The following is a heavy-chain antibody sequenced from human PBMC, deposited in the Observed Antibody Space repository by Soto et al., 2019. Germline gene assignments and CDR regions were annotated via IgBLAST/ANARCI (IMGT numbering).Heavy chain of an antibody. D-gene: IGHD6-6*01. CDR1: GFTFSSYA. J-gene: IGHJ3*01. Sequence: GGSLILSCAASGFTFSSYAMSWVRQAPGKGLEWVSAISGSGGSTYYADSVKGRFTISRDNSKNTLYLQMNSLRAEDTTVYYCAKDSRPPADAFDVWGQGTMVTVSS. CDR3: AKDSRPPADAFDV. CDR2: ISGSGGST. V-gene: IGHV3-23*01.